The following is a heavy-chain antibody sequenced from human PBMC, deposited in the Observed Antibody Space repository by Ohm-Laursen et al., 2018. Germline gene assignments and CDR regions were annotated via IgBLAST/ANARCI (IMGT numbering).Heavy chain of an antibody. CDR1: GYTFTGYY. D-gene: IGHD2-15*01. CDR2: INPNSGGT. J-gene: IGHJ4*02. Sequence: SVKVSCKASGYTFTGYYMHWVRQAPGQGLEWMGWINPNSGGTNYAQKFQGRVTMTRDTSISTAYMELSRLRSDDTAVYYCARAPIVVVVAAPDYWGQGTLVTVSS. V-gene: IGHV1-2*02. CDR3: ARAPIVVVVAAPDY.